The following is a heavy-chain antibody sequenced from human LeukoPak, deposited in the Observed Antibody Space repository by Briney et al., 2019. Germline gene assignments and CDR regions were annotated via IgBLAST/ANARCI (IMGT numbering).Heavy chain of an antibody. D-gene: IGHD4-23*01. Sequence: GGSLRLSCAEPGFTFSSHGMHWVRQAPGKGLEWVAVIWYDASNKYYADSVKGRFTVSRDNSKNTLYLQMNSLRAEDTAMYYCARNLRKYGSNSEYFDYWGQGTVVTVSS. V-gene: IGHV3-33*01. J-gene: IGHJ4*02. CDR2: IWYDASNK. CDR1: GFTFSSHG. CDR3: ARNLRKYGSNSEYFDY.